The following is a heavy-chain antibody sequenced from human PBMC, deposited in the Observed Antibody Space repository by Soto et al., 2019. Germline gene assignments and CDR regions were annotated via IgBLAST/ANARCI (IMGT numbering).Heavy chain of an antibody. CDR2: IYTSGST. V-gene: IGHV4-4*07. CDR3: ARDWGGQDIVGVPAALNWFDP. D-gene: IGHD2-2*01. J-gene: IGHJ5*02. Sequence: SETLSLTCTVSGGSISSYYWSWIRQPAGKGLEWIGRIYTSGSTNYNPSLKSRVTMSVDTSKNQFSLKLSSVTAADTAVYYCARDWGGQDIVGVPAALNWFDPWGQGTLVTVSS. CDR1: GGSISSYY.